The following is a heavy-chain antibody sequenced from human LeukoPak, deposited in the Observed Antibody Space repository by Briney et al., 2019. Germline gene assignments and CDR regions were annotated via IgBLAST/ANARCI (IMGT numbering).Heavy chain of an antibody. CDR2: INHSGST. Sequence: SETLSLTCTVSGGSISSYYWSWIRQPPGKGLEWIGEINHSGSTNYNPSLKSRVTISVDTSKNQFSLKLSSVTAADTAVYYCARGYPLGYSSSCGWFDPWGQGTLVTVSS. CDR3: ARGYPLGYSSSCGWFDP. J-gene: IGHJ5*02. V-gene: IGHV4-34*01. CDR1: GGSISSYY. D-gene: IGHD6-13*01.